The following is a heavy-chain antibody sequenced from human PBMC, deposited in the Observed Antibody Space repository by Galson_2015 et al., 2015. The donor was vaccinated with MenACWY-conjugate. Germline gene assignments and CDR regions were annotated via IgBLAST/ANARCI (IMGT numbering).Heavy chain of an antibody. V-gene: IGHV3-7*03. D-gene: IGHD3-16*01. J-gene: IGHJ4*02. CDR3: ATGGGNSSGTIGGLFDF. Sequence: SLRLSCAASGFTFSNYWMSWARQAPGKGLEWVANIKEDGGGKYYVDAAEGRFTISRANAKNLQYLQLNSLRGEDTAVYYCATGGGNSSGTIGGLFDFWGQGTLLTVSS. CDR1: GFTFSNYW. CDR2: IKEDGGGK.